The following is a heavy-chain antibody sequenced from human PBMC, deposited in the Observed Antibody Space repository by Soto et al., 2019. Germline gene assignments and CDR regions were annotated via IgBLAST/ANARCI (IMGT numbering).Heavy chain of an antibody. J-gene: IGHJ3*01. Sequence: GASVKVSCKASGGTFSSYAISWVRQAPGQGLEWMGGIIPIFGTANYAQKFQGRVTITADESTSTAYMELSSLRSEDTAVYYRAGLTPYYDSSGSPWGQGTMVTVSS. D-gene: IGHD3-22*01. CDR2: IIPIFGTA. CDR3: AGLTPYYDSSGSP. V-gene: IGHV1-69*13. CDR1: GGTFSSYA.